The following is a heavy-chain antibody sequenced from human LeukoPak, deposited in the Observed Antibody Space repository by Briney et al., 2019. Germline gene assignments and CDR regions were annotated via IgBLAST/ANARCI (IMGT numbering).Heavy chain of an antibody. J-gene: IGHJ4*02. Sequence: SVKVSCKASGGTFSSYAISWVRQAPGQGLEWMGRIIPILGIANYAQKFQGRVTITADKSTSTAYMELSSLRSEDTAVYYCARADPTGIAAAGPYDYWGQGTLVTVSS. CDR2: IIPILGIA. D-gene: IGHD6-13*01. CDR1: GGTFSSYA. V-gene: IGHV1-69*04. CDR3: ARADPTGIAAAGPYDY.